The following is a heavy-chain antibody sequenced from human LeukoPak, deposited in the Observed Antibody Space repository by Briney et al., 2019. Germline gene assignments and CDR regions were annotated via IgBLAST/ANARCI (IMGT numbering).Heavy chain of an antibody. D-gene: IGHD3-10*01. CDR3: ARDHFGSGDN. V-gene: IGHV3-74*01. CDR1: GFAFSAYW. J-gene: IGHJ4*02. CDR2: INRDGSTA. Sequence: GGSLRLSCSASGFAFSAYWMHWFRQAPGKGLVWVSRINRDGSTATYADSVKGRFTISRDNAQNALFLQMNSLRADDTAVYYCARDHFGSGDNWGQGTLVTVSP.